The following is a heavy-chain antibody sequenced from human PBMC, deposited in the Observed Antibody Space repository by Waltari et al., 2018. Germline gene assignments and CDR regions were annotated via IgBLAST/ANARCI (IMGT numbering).Heavy chain of an antibody. CDR2: IKQDGSEK. J-gene: IGHJ4*02. CDR3: ARDNNWDYDY. D-gene: IGHD1-7*01. Sequence: EVQLVESGGGLVQPGGSLRLSCAASGFTFSSYWMSWVRQPPGKGLEWVGNIKQDGSEKYYMDSVKGRLTISRDNAKNSLYLQMNSLRAEDTALYYCARDNNWDYDYWGQGILVTVSS. CDR1: GFTFSSYW. V-gene: IGHV3-7*01.